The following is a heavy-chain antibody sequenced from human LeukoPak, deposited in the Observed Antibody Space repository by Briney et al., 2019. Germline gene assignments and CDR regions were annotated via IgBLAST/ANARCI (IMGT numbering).Heavy chain of an antibody. CDR2: IYYSGST. V-gene: IGHV4-59*08. CDR1: GGSISSYY. J-gene: IGHJ3*02. D-gene: IGHD2-8*01. Sequence: SETLSLTCTVSGGSISSYYWSWIRQPRGKGLEWIGYIYYSGSTNYNPSLKSRVTISVDTSKNQFSLRLSSVTAADTAVYYCARDMYDAFDAFDIWGQGTMVTVSS. CDR3: ARDMYDAFDAFDI.